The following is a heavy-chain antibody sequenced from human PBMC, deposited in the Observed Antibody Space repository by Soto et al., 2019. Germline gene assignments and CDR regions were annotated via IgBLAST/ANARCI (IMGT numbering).Heavy chain of an antibody. Sequence: GGSLRLSCAASGFTFSSYALSWVRQAPGKGLEWVSATSASGGSTYYADSVKGRFTISRDNSKNTLYLQMNSPRAEDTAVYYCAKDQKYYDSSRYYDYWGQGTLVTVSS. CDR2: TSASGGST. D-gene: IGHD3-22*01. V-gene: IGHV3-23*01. CDR1: GFTFSSYA. CDR3: AKDQKYYDSSRYYDY. J-gene: IGHJ4*02.